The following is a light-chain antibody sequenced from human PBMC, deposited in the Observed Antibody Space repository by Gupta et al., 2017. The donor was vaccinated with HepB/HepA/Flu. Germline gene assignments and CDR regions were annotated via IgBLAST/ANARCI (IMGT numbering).Light chain of an antibody. V-gene: IGKV3-20*01. Sequence: IVLTQSPGTLSLSPGERPTLSCRASQSVSSSYLAWYQQKPGQAPRLLIYGASSRATGIPDRFSGSGSGTDFTLTISRLEPEDFAVYYCQQYCSSPPTFGGGTKVEIK. CDR1: QSVSSSY. J-gene: IGKJ4*01. CDR3: QQYCSSPPT. CDR2: GAS.